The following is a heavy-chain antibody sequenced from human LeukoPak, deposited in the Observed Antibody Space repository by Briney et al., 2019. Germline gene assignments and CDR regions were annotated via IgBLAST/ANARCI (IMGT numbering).Heavy chain of an antibody. CDR2: IYTSGST. CDR1: GGSINSYY. D-gene: IGHD1-26*01. Sequence: SETLSLTCTVSGGSINSYYWSWIQQPAGKGLEWIGRIYTSGSTNYNPSLKSRVTMSVVTSKNQFSLRLNSVTAADTAVYYCARMYSGTYGGIDYWGQGTLVTVSS. CDR3: ARMYSGTYGGIDY. V-gene: IGHV4-4*07. J-gene: IGHJ4*02.